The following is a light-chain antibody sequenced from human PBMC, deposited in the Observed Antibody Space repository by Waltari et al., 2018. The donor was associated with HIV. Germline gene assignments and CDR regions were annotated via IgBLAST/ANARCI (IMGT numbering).Light chain of an antibody. V-gene: IGLV3-25*03. CDR3: QSVDSSGTYVV. CDR2: KDS. J-gene: IGLJ2*01. CDR1: ALPKQY. Sequence: SYALTQPPSVSVSPGQTARITCSGDALPKQYGCWYQQKPGQAPVLVIYKDSERPSGIPERLSGSSSGTTVTLTISGVQSEDEADYYCQSVDSSGTYVVFGGGTKLTVL.